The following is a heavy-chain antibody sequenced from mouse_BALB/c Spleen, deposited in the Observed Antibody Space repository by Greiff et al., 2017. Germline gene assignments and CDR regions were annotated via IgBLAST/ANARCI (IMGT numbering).Heavy chain of an antibody. J-gene: IGHJ3*01. CDR2: IRLKSDNYAT. CDR3: TGGASWFAY. CDR1: GFTFSSYW. V-gene: IGHV6-3*01. Sequence: EVKLQESGGGLVQPGGSMKLSCVASGFTFSSYWMSWVRQSPEKGLEWVAEIRLKSDNYATHYAESVKGKFTISRDDSKSRLYLQMNSLRAEDTGIYYCTGGASWFAYWGQGTLVTVSA.